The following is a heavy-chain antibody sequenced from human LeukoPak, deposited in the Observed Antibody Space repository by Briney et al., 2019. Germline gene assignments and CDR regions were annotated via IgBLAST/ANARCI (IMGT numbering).Heavy chain of an antibody. CDR2: IYHSGST. V-gene: IGHV4-30-2*01. CDR3: ARGPQGYSSSWYFDY. CDR1: GGSISSGGYS. J-gene: IGHJ4*02. D-gene: IGHD6-13*01. Sequence: PSQTLSLTCAVSGGSISSGGYSWSWIRQPPGKGLEWIGYIYHSGSTYYNPSLKSRVTISVDRSKNQFSLKLSSVTAADTAVYYCARGPQGYSSSWYFDYWGRGTLVTVSS.